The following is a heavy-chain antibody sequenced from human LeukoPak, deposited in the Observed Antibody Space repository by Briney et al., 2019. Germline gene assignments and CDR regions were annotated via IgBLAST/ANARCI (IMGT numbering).Heavy chain of an antibody. CDR1: GFTFSNYA. Sequence: GGSLRLSCAASGFTFSNYAMHWVRQAPGKGLEYVSAISSNGGSTYYANSVKGRFTISRDNSKNTLYLQMGSLRAEDMAVYYCARDEAVGASDYWGQGTLVTVSS. CDR3: ARDEAVGASDY. CDR2: ISSNGGST. J-gene: IGHJ4*02. D-gene: IGHD1-26*01. V-gene: IGHV3-64*01.